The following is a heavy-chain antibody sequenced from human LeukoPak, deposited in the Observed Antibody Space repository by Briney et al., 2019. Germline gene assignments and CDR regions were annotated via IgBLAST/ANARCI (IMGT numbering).Heavy chain of an antibody. CDR2: IYPGDSDT. D-gene: IGHD1-7*01. CDR3: ARQVGVTGTTPRYYFDY. V-gene: IGHV5-51*01. J-gene: IGHJ4*02. Sequence: GESLKISCKGSGYSFTSYWIGWVRQMPGKGLEWMGIIYPGDSDTRYSPSFQGQVTISADKSISTAYLQWSSLKASDTAMYYCARQVGVTGTTPRYYFDYWGQGTLVTVSS. CDR1: GYSFTSYW.